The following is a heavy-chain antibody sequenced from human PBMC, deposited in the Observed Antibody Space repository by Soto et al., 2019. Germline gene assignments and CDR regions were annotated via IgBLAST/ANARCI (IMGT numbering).Heavy chain of an antibody. J-gene: IGHJ6*02. Sequence: EVQLVESGGGLVQPGGSLRLACAASGFTFSSYWMHWVRQAPGKGLVWISRIIRDGSSTNDADSVKGRFTISRDNAKNTLYLEINSLRADDTAVYFCGRGGSGIYGMDIWGQGTTVIVSS. D-gene: IGHD6-13*01. CDR1: GFTFSSYW. CDR3: GRGGSGIYGMDI. CDR2: IIRDGSST. V-gene: IGHV3-74*01.